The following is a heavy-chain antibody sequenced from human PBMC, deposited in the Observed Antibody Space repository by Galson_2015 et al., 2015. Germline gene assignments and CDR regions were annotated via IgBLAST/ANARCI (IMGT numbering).Heavy chain of an antibody. CDR3: ARGGTAAGIPNWFDP. V-gene: IGHV4-61*01. CDR1: GGSVSSGSYY. J-gene: IGHJ5*02. Sequence: ETLSLTCTVSGGSVSSGSYYWRWIRQPPGKGLEWIGYIYYSGSTNYNPSLKSRVTISVDTSKNQFSLKLSSVTAADTAVYYCARGGTAAGIPNWFDPWGQGTLVTVSS. CDR2: IYYSGST. D-gene: IGHD6-13*01.